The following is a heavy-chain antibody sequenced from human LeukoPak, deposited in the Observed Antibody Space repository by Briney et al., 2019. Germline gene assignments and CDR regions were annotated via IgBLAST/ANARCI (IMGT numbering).Heavy chain of an antibody. D-gene: IGHD2-2*01. V-gene: IGHV3-21*01. J-gene: IGHJ6*02. CDR2: ISSSSSYI. CDR3: ARIYCSSTSCYWGYYYYGMDV. CDR1: GFTFSSYS. Sequence: GGSLGLSCAASGFTFSSYSMNWVRQAPGKGLEWVSSISSSSSYIYYADSVKGRFTISRDNAKNSLYLQMNSLRAEDTAVYYCARIYCSSTSCYWGYYYYGMDVWGQGTTVTVSS.